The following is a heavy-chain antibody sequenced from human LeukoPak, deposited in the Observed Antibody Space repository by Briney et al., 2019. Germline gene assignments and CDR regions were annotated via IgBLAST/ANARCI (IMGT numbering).Heavy chain of an antibody. Sequence: ASVKISCKASGYTFTSYDINWVRQATGQGLEWMGWMNPNSGNTGYAQKFQGRVTMTRNTSISTAYMELSSLRSEDTAVYYCARDPIGYDYVWGSYRPSPCYYYMDVWGKGTTVTISS. D-gene: IGHD3-16*02. CDR3: ARDPIGYDYVWGSYRPSPCYYYMDV. V-gene: IGHV1-8*01. CDR2: MNPNSGNT. CDR1: GYTFTSYD. J-gene: IGHJ6*03.